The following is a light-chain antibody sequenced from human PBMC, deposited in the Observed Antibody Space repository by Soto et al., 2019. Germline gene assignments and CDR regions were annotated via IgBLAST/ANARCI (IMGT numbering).Light chain of an antibody. J-gene: IGLJ2*01. CDR3: SSFAGSHVA. CDR1: SADIGAYDF. Sequence: QSALTQPRSVSGSPGQSVTISCTGTSADIGAYDFVSWYQQDPGKAPKLMIYDVTKRPSGVPDRFSGSKSGNTASLTISGLQAEDEADYYCSSFAGSHVAFGGGTKLTVL. CDR2: DVT. V-gene: IGLV2-11*01.